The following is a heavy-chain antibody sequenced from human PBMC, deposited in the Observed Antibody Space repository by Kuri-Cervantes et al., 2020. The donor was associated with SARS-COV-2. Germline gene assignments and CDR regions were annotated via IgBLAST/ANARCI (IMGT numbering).Heavy chain of an antibody. V-gene: IGHV3-21*01. D-gene: IGHD3-16*01. J-gene: IGHJ5*02. CDR3: ARDRGIMINSRNWFDP. Sequence: GESLKISCAASGFTFSSYSMNWVRQAPGKGLEWVSSISSSSSYIYYADSVKGRFTISRDNAKNSLYLQMNSLRAEDTAVYYCARDRGIMINSRNWFDPWGQGTLVTDSS. CDR1: GFTFSSYS. CDR2: ISSSSSYI.